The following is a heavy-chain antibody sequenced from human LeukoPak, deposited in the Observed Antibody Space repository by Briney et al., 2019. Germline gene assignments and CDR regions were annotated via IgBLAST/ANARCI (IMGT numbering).Heavy chain of an antibody. D-gene: IGHD2-21*01. CDR1: GFTFSSYA. Sequence: GGSLRLSCAASGFTFSSYAMHWVRQAPGKGLEWVAVISYDGSNKYYADSVKGRFTISRDNSKNTLYLQMNSLRAEDTAVYYCAKGAYCGGDCYSYWVLPIQHWGQGTLVTVSS. CDR3: AKGAYCGGDCYSYWVLPIQH. J-gene: IGHJ1*01. V-gene: IGHV3-30-3*01. CDR2: ISYDGSNK.